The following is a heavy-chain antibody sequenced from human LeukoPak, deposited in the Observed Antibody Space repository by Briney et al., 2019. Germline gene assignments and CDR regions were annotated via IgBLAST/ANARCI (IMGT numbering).Heavy chain of an antibody. D-gene: IGHD2-2*01. CDR2: IIPILGIA. J-gene: IGHJ3*02. V-gene: IGHV1-69*04. Sequence: SVKVSCKASGGTFSSYAISWVRQAPGQGLEWMGRIIPILGIANYAQKFQGRVTITADKSTSTAYMKLSSLRSEDTAVYYCAHCSSTSCRDAFDIWGQGTMVTVSS. CDR3: AHCSSTSCRDAFDI. CDR1: GGTFSSYA.